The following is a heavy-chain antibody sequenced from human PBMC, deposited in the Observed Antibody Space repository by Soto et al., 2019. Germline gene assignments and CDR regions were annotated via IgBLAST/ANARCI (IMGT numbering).Heavy chain of an antibody. CDR1: GFTFSSYA. Sequence: PGGSLRLSCAASGFTFSSYAMHWVRQAPGKGLEYVSAISSNGGSTYYANSVKGRFTISRDNSKNTLYLQMGSLRAEDMAVYYCASSLNNWNDVIDYWGQGTLVTVSS. J-gene: IGHJ4*02. V-gene: IGHV3-64*01. D-gene: IGHD1-1*01. CDR3: ASSLNNWNDVIDY. CDR2: ISSNGGST.